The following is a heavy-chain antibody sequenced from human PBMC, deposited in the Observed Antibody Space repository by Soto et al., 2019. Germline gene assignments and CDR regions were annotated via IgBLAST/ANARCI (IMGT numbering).Heavy chain of an antibody. CDR1: GGSISSGYYY. Sequence: SETLSLTCSVSGGSISSGYYYWSWIRQPPGKGLEWIGNIYYSGNTYYNPSLKSRLIISIDTSKNQFSLKVSSVTAADTAVYYCASSSLYGVDVWGQGTTVTVSS. V-gene: IGHV4-30-4*01. CDR3: ASSSLYGVDV. CDR2: IYYSGNT. J-gene: IGHJ6*02.